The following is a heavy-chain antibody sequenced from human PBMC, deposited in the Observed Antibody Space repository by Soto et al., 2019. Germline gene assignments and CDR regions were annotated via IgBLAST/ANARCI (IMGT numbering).Heavy chain of an antibody. CDR1: GGSIASYD. Sequence: SETLCLTCTVSGGSIASYDWSWIRQPPGKGLEWIGYIYYSGSTNYNPSLKSRVTISVDTSKNQFSLKLSSVTAADTAVYYCARTDYYDSTLDPWGQGTLVTVSS. CDR3: ARTDYYDSTLDP. CDR2: IYYSGST. V-gene: IGHV4-59*01. D-gene: IGHD3-22*01. J-gene: IGHJ5*02.